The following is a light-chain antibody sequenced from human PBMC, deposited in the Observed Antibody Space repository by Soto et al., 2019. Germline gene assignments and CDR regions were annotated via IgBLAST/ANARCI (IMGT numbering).Light chain of an antibody. CDR1: QSVSSN. CDR2: GAS. Sequence: EIVMTQSPATLSVSPGDRATLSCRASQSVSSNLAWFQQKPGQTPRLLIYGASTRATGVPARFSGSGSGTAFILTISSLQSEDFAVYYCQQYNSWPPYTFGQGTKVEIK. J-gene: IGKJ2*01. CDR3: QQYNSWPPYT. V-gene: IGKV3-15*01.